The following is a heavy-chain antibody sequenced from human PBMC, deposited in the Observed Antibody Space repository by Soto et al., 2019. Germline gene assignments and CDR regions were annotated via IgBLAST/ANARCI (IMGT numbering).Heavy chain of an antibody. V-gene: IGHV1-46*01. J-gene: IGHJ6*02. CDR1: RYTFTSYS. CDR2: INPNNGST. Sequence: ASVKVSCKASRYTFTSYSMHWVRQAPGQGLEWMGIINPNNGSTNYAQNLQGRLTMTRDTSTSTVYMELRSLRSDDTAVYYCARVYGYSSSSFYYYYYGMDVWGQGTTVTVSS. CDR3: ARVYGYSSSSFYYYYYGMDV. D-gene: IGHD6-6*01.